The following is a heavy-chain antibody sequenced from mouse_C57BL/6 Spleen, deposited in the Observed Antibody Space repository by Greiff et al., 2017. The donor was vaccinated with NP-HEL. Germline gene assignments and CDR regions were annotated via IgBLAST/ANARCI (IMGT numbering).Heavy chain of an antibody. J-gene: IGHJ4*01. CDR3: ARDDYDDGHYAMDY. V-gene: IGHV3-5*01. Sequence: EVKVEESGPGLVKPSQTVFLTCTVTGISITTGNYRWSWIRQFPGNKLEWIGYIYYSGTITYNPSLTSRTTITRDTPKNQFFLEMNSLTAEDTATYYCARDDYDDGHYAMDYWGQGTSVTVSS. CDR2: IYYSGTI. CDR1: GISITTGNYR. D-gene: IGHD2-4*01.